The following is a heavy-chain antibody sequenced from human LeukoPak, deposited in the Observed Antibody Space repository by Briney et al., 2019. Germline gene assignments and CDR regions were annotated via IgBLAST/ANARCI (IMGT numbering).Heavy chain of an antibody. Sequence: ESGPTLVNPTQTLTLTCTFSGFSLSTSGEAVGWIRQPPGKALEWLALIYWNDDKRYGPSLKSRLTITKDTSKNQVVLTMTNMDPVDIATYYCSQRGGPWGQGTLVTVSS. CDR1: GFSLSTSGEA. CDR3: SQRGGP. CDR2: IYWNDDK. V-gene: IGHV2-5*01. J-gene: IGHJ5*02. D-gene: IGHD2-15*01.